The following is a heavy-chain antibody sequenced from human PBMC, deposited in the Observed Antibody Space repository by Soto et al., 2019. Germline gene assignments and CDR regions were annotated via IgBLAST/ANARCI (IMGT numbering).Heavy chain of an antibody. V-gene: IGHV3-30*18. Sequence: PGESLRLSCAASGFTFSSYGMHWVRQAPGKGLEWVAVISYDGSNKYYADSVKGRFTISRDNSKNTLYLQMNSLRAEDTAVYYCAKGPLAVAGNGYFDYWGQGTLVTVSS. CDR2: ISYDGSNK. CDR1: GFTFSSYG. D-gene: IGHD6-19*01. J-gene: IGHJ4*02. CDR3: AKGPLAVAGNGYFDY.